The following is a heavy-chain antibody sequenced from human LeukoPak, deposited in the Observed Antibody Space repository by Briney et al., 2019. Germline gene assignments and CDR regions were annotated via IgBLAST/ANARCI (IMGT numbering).Heavy chain of an antibody. CDR1: GFTFSNYW. CDR2: INSDGSGT. D-gene: IGHD3-10*01. CDR3: ATFYYYGSGSYFGVTQMDV. J-gene: IGHJ6*02. V-gene: IGHV3-74*01. Sequence: GGSLRLSCAASGFTFSNYWMHWVRQVPGKGLVWVSRINSDGSGTTYADSVKGRFTISRDNAKNTLYLQMISLRAEDTAVYYCATFYYYGSGSYFGVTQMDVWGPGTTVTVSS.